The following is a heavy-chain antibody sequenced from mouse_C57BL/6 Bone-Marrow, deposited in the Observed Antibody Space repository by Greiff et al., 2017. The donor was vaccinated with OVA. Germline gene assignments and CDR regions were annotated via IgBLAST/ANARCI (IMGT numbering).Heavy chain of an antibody. CDR3: AGHVLLWSTWFAY. D-gene: IGHD2-1*01. Sequence: EVLVVESGGDLVKPGGSLKLSCAASGFTFSSYGMSWVRQTPDKRLEWVATISSGGSYTYYPDSVKGRFTISRDNDKNTLYLQLSNLKSEDTAMYYCAGHVLLWSTWFAYWGQGTLVTVSA. CDR2: ISSGGSYT. J-gene: IGHJ3*01. V-gene: IGHV5-6*01. CDR1: GFTFSSYG.